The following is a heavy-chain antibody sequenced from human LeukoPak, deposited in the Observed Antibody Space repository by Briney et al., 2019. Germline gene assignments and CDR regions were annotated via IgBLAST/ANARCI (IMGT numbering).Heavy chain of an antibody. J-gene: IGHJ4*02. CDR3: AGEGQQLTFDY. CDR1: GGSISSRRNY. D-gene: IGHD6-13*01. CDR2: IYSSGST. V-gene: IGHV4-39*02. Sequence: SETLSLTCTVSGGSISSRRNYWGWIRQPPGQGLEWIGSIYSSGSTYYNPSLKSRLTISVDTSKNQSSLKLSSVTAADTAVYYCAGEGQQLTFDYWGQGTLVTVSS.